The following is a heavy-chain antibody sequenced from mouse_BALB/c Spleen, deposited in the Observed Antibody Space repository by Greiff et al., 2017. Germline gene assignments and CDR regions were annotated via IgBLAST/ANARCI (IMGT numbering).Heavy chain of an antibody. CDR1: GFTFSSYG. CDR2: INSNGGST. D-gene: IGHD2-14*01. Sequence: DVMLVESGGGLVQPGGSLKLSCAASGFTFSSYGMSWVRQTPDKRLELVATINSNGGSTYYPDSVKGRFTISRDNAKNTLYLQMSSLKSEDTAMYYCARDRYDDNYAMDYWGQGTSVTVSS. CDR3: ARDRYDDNYAMDY. V-gene: IGHV5-6-3*01. J-gene: IGHJ4*01.